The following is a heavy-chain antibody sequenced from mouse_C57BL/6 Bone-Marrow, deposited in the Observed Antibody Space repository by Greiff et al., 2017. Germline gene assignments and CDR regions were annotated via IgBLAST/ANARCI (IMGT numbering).Heavy chain of an antibody. CDR2: GQGLEWIG. CDR3: AEDSAVYYCACYYSNYHWYFDV. Sequence: QVQLQQSGPELARPWASVKISCQAFYTFSRRVHFAIRDTNYWMQWVKQRPGQGLEWIGAIYPGNGDTSYNQKFKGKATLTADKSSSTAYMQLSILTAEDSAVYYCACYYSNYHWYFDVWGTGTTVTVSS. J-gene: IGHJ1*03. D-gene: IGHD2-5*01. V-gene: IGHV1-87*01. CDR1: YTFSRRVH.